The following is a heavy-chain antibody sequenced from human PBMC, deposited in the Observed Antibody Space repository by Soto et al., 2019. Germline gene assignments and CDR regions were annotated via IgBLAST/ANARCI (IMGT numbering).Heavy chain of an antibody. CDR2: LIHGGST. Sequence: ASETLSLSCAIYGASLGGFHWTWLRQAPGKGLEWIGELIHGGSTNYNPSLKGRVSFSLDTSKNQFSLHLMSVTAADTAVYYCAGSPLGYDYVRQTWREVGDSFDIWGRGTLVTVSS. V-gene: IGHV4-34*12. CDR1: GASLGGFH. D-gene: IGHD3-16*01. J-gene: IGHJ3*02. CDR3: AGSPLGYDYVRQTWREVGDSFDI.